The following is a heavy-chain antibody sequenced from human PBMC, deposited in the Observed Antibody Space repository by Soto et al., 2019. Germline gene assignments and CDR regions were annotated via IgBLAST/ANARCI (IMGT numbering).Heavy chain of an antibody. CDR3: ARDYYDSSGYSPHYGMDV. CDR1: GYTFTGYA. V-gene: IGHV1-3*01. D-gene: IGHD3-22*01. J-gene: IGHJ6*02. Sequence: ASVKVSCKASGYTFTGYAMHWVRQAPGQRLEWMGWINAGNGNTKYSQKFQGRVTITRDTSASTAYMELSSLRSEDTAVYYCARDYYDSSGYSPHYGMDVWGQGTTVTVSS. CDR2: INAGNGNT.